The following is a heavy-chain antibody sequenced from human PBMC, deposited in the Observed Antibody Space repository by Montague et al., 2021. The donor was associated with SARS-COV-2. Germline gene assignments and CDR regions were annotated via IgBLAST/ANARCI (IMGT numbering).Heavy chain of an antibody. Sequence: SETLSLTCAVSGGSFSGYYYCWIRHPPGQGLEWIGVITHSGSTNSNPSPTRRITISVDTSKTQFSLTLSSVTAADTAVYYCARGSSQWLVRPPHYSYFDYWGQGTLVTVSS. V-gene: IGHV4-34*01. CDR1: GGSFSGYY. D-gene: IGHD6-19*01. CDR3: ARGSSQWLVRPPHYSYFDY. J-gene: IGHJ4*02. CDR2: ITHSGST.